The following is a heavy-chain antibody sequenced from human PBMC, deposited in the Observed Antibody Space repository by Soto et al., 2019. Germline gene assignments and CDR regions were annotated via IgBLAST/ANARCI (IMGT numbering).Heavy chain of an antibody. D-gene: IGHD3-3*01. CDR1: GFTFSGYE. CDR2: ISGSGTTI. Sequence: DVQLVESGGGLVQPGGSLRLSCAASGFTFSGYEMNWVRQAPGKGLEWISYISGSGTTIYYADSVKGRFTISRDNAKKSLYLQMNSLRAEDTAVYYCAREVTVSGVIIPTPMDVWGQGTTVTVSS. CDR3: AREVTVSGVIIPTPMDV. V-gene: IGHV3-48*03. J-gene: IGHJ6*02.